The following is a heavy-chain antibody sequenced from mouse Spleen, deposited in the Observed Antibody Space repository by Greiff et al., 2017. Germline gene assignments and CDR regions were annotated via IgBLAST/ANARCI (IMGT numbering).Heavy chain of an antibody. CDR2: ISSGSSTI. J-gene: IGHJ2*01. V-gene: IGHV5-17*01. CDR3: AREVYDYEGYYFDY. D-gene: IGHD2-4*01. CDR1: GFTFSDYG. Sequence: EVKLMESGGGLVKPGGSLKLSCAASGFTFSDYGMHWVRQAPEKGLEWVAYISSGSSTIYYADTVKGRFTISRDNAKNTLFLQMTSLRSEDTAMYYCAREVYDYEGYYFDYWGQGTTLTVSS.